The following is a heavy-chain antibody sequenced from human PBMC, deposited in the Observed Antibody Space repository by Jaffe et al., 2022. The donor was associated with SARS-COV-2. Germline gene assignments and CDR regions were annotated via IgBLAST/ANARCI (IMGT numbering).Heavy chain of an antibody. D-gene: IGHD2-8*01. CDR1: GYTFTGYY. CDR3: ARVMGPGRHNYGMDV. CDR2: INPNSGGT. Sequence: QVQLVQSGAEVKKPGASVKVSCKASGYTFTGYYMHWVRQAPGQGLEWMGRINPNSGGTNYAQKFQGRVTMTRDTSISTAYMELSRLRSDDTAVYYCARVMGPGRHNYGMDVWGQGTTVTVSS. V-gene: IGHV1-2*06. J-gene: IGHJ6*02.